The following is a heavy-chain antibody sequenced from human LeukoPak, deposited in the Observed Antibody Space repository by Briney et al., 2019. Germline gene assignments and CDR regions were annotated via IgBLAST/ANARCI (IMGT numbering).Heavy chain of an antibody. J-gene: IGHJ5*02. CDR3: AKSIAVAGSDP. CDR1: GFTFSSYA. CDR2: ISYDGSNK. Sequence: GGSLRLSCAASGFTFSSYAMHWVRQAPGKGLEWVAVISYDGSNKYYADSVKGRFTISRDNSKNTLYLQMNSLRAEDTAVYYCAKSIAVAGSDPWGQGTLVTVSS. V-gene: IGHV3-30-3*02. D-gene: IGHD6-19*01.